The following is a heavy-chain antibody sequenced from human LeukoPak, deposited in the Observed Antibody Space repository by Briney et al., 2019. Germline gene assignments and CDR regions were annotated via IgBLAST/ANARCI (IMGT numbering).Heavy chain of an antibody. CDR2: IYSGGST. J-gene: IGHJ4*02. V-gene: IGHV3-53*01. CDR3: AREPSSGWYRVYYFDY. D-gene: IGHD6-19*01. CDR1: GFTVSSNY. Sequence: GGSLRLSCAAAGFTVSSNYMSRVRQAPGKGLEWVSVIYSGGSTYYADSVKGRFTISRDNSKNTLYLQMNSLRAEDTAVYYCAREPSSGWYRVYYFDYWGQGTLVTVSS.